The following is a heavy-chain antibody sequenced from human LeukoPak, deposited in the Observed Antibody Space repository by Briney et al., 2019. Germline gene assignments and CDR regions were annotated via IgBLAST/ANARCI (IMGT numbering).Heavy chain of an antibody. CDR1: GFTFSSYA. J-gene: IGHJ5*02. D-gene: IGHD2-2*01. CDR3: AKDLTGGSTRVVPAANPFDP. Sequence: QPGGSLRLSCAASGFTFSSYAMTWVRQAPGKGLEWVSAISGSGGSTYYADSVKGRFTISRDNSKNTLYLQTNSLIVEDTAVYYCAKDLTGGSTRVVPAANPFDPWGQGTLVTVSS. CDR2: ISGSGGST. V-gene: IGHV3-23*01.